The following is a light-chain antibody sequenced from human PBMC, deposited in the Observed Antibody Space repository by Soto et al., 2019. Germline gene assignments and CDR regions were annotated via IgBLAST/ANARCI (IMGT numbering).Light chain of an antibody. CDR3: GTWDSSLSVGV. Sequence: QSVLTQPPSVSAAPGQKVTISCSGSSSNIGNNYVAWYQQLPETAPRLLIYDDNKRPSGISDRFSGSKSGTSATLGITGLQTGDEAEYYCGTWDSSLSVGVVGGGTKVTVL. J-gene: IGLJ2*01. CDR2: DDN. V-gene: IGLV1-51*01. CDR1: SSNIGNNY.